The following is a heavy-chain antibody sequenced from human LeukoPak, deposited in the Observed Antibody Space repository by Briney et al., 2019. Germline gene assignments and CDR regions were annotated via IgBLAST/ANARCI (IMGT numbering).Heavy chain of an antibody. D-gene: IGHD6-19*01. Sequence: GGSLRLSCAASGFTFSSYWMSWVRQAPGKGLEWVANIKQDGSEKYYVDSVKGRFTIFRDNAKNSLYLQMNSLRAEDTAVYYCARDPGIAVAEYMDVWGKGTTVTVSS. J-gene: IGHJ6*03. V-gene: IGHV3-7*01. CDR2: IKQDGSEK. CDR3: ARDPGIAVAEYMDV. CDR1: GFTFSSYW.